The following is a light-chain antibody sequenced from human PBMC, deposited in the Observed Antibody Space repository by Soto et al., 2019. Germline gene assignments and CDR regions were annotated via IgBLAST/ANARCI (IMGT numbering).Light chain of an antibody. CDR3: QQYNSYS. V-gene: IGKV3-20*01. CDR1: QSVSSNY. J-gene: IGKJ1*01. Sequence: EIVLTQSPGTLSLSPGERATLSCRASQSVSSNYLAWYQQKPGQAPRLLIYGASSRATGIPDRFSGSGSGTDFTLTIRRLEPEDFATYYCQQYNSYSFGQGTKVDIK. CDR2: GAS.